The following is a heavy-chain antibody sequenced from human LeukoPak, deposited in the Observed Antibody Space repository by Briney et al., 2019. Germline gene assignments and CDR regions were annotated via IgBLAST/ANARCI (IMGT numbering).Heavy chain of an antibody. CDR2: INPSGGST. D-gene: IGHD5-24*01. CDR3: AQGGRLMATIWGAFDI. V-gene: IGHV1-46*01. CDR1: GYTFTSYY. J-gene: IGHJ3*02. Sequence: GASVKVSCKASGYTFTSYYMHWVRQAPGQGLEWMGIINPSGGSTSYAQKFQGRVTMTRDMSTSTVYMELSSLRSEDTAVYYCAQGGRLMATIWGAFDIWGQGTMVTVSS.